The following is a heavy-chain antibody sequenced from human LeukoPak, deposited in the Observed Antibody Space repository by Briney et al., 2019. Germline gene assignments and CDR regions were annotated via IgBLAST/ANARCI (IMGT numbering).Heavy chain of an antibody. Sequence: ASVKVSCKASGYTFTSYAMHWVRQAPGQRLEWMGWINAGNGNTKYSQKFQGRVTITRDTSASTAYMELSSLRSEDTAVYYCARDAHRRASYTAMALYYYYYGMDVWGQGTTVTVSS. CDR2: INAGNGNT. CDR3: ARDAHRRASYTAMALYYYYYGMDV. J-gene: IGHJ6*02. V-gene: IGHV1-3*01. CDR1: GYTFTSYA. D-gene: IGHD5-18*01.